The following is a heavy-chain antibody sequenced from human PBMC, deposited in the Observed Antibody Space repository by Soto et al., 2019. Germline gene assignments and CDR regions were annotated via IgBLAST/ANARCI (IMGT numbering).Heavy chain of an antibody. J-gene: IGHJ3*02. Sequence: QVPLVQSGAEVKKPGSSVKVSCKASGGTFSSYAISWVRQAPGQGLEWMGGIIPIFGTANYAQKFQGRVTITADESTSTAYMELSSLRSEDTAVYYCARDRGRYYYDSSGAFDIWGQGTMVTVSS. CDR2: IIPIFGTA. CDR1: GGTFSSYA. D-gene: IGHD3-22*01. V-gene: IGHV1-69*01. CDR3: ARDRGRYYYDSSGAFDI.